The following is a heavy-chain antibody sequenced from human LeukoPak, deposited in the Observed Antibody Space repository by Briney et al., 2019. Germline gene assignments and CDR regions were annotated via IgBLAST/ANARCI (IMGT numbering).Heavy chain of an antibody. CDR2: IIPILGIA. D-gene: IGHD5-24*01. J-gene: IGHJ3*02. CDR1: GGTFSSYA. Sequence: GASVKVSCKASGGTFSSYAISWVRQAPGQGLEWMGRIIPILGIANYAQKFQGRVTITAYKSTSTAYMELSSLRSEDTPVYYCASSRVDGYNYALDAFDIWGQGTMVTVSS. V-gene: IGHV1-69*04. CDR3: ASSRVDGYNYALDAFDI.